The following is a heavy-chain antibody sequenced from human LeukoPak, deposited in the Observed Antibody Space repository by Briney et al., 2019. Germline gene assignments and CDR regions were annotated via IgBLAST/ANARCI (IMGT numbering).Heavy chain of an antibody. Sequence: PGGSLRLSCAASGFTFSSYAMHWVRQAPGKGLEYVSAINSNGGSTYYANSVKGRFTISRDNSKNTLYLQMGSLRAEDMAVYYCARAKYYDSSGYYQGFFDYWGQGTLVTVSS. D-gene: IGHD3-22*01. CDR2: INSNGGST. V-gene: IGHV3-64*01. CDR3: ARAKYYDSSGYYQGFFDY. J-gene: IGHJ4*02. CDR1: GFTFSSYA.